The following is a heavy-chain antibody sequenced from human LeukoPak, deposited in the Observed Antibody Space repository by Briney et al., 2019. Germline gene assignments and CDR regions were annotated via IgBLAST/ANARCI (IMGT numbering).Heavy chain of an antibody. V-gene: IGHV3-48*02. J-gene: IGHJ1*01. Sequence: GGSLRLSCAASGFTFSSYSMNWVRQAPGKGLEWVSYISSSSSTIYFADSVKGRFTISRDNAKNSLYLQMNSLRDEDTAVYYCARAAPYSSSFKYFQHWGQGTLVTVSS. D-gene: IGHD6-13*01. CDR2: ISSSSSTI. CDR1: GFTFSSYS. CDR3: ARAAPYSSSFKYFQH.